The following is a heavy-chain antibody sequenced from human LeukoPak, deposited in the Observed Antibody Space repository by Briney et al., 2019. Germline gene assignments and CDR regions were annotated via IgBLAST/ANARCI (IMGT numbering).Heavy chain of an antibody. CDR1: GYTFTSYG. V-gene: IGHV1-18*01. D-gene: IGHD2-15*01. CDR3: ARDPPRIVVVVAATNYYGMDV. CDR2: ISAYNGNT. Sequence: ASVKVSCKASGYTFTSYGISWVRQAPGQGLEWVGWISAYNGNTNYAQKLQGRVTMTTDTSTSTAYMELRSLRSDDTAVYYCARDPPRIVVVVAATNYYGMDVWGQGTTVTVSS. J-gene: IGHJ6*02.